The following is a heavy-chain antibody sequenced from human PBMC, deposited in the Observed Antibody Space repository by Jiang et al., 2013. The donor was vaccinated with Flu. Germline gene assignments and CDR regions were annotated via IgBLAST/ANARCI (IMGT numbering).Heavy chain of an antibody. CDR1: SSYT. D-gene: IGHD6-13*01. V-gene: IGHV1-69*02. Sequence: SSYTISWVRQAPGQGLEWMGRIIPILGIANYAQKFQGRVTITADKSTSTAYMELSSLRSEDTAVYYCARADSSPTGSWNYWGQGTLVTVSS. J-gene: IGHJ4*02. CDR2: IIPILGIA. CDR3: ARADSSPTGSWNY.